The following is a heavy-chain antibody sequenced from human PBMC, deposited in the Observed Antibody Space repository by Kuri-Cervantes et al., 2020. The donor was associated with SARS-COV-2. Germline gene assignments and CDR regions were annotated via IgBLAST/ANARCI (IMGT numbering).Heavy chain of an antibody. D-gene: IGHD6-6*01. Sequence: ESLKISCAVYGGSFSGYYWSWIRQPPGKGLEWIGEINHSGSTNYNPSLKSRVTLSVDTSKNQFSLKLSSVTAADTAVYYCAREGIAARPSHFDYWGQGTLVTVSS. CDR2: INHSGST. CDR1: GGSFSGYY. J-gene: IGHJ4*02. V-gene: IGHV4-34*01. CDR3: AREGIAARPSHFDY.